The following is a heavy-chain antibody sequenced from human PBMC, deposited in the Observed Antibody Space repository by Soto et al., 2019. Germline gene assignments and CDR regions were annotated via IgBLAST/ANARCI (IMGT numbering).Heavy chain of an antibody. Sequence: VASVKVSCKASGGTFSSYAISWVRQAPGQGLEWMGGIIPIFGTANYAQKFQGRVTITADESTSTAYMELSSLRSEDTAVYYCARAGSWDSSSSSAYYYGMDVWGQGTTVTVSS. J-gene: IGHJ6*02. CDR1: GGTFSSYA. CDR3: ARAGSWDSSSSSAYYYGMDV. V-gene: IGHV1-69*13. CDR2: IIPIFGTA. D-gene: IGHD6-6*01.